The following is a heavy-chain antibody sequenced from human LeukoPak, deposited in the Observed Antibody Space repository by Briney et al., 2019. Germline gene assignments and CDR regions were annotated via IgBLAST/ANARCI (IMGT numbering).Heavy chain of an antibody. CDR1: GFTFSNYW. V-gene: IGHV3-7*03. J-gene: IGHJ4*02. CDR3: VRSVGSPLDS. CDR2: IKQDRSEK. Sequence: GGSLRLSCAASGFTFSNYWMSWVRQAPGKGLEWVANIKQDRSEKYYVDSVKGRFTISRDNAKNSLYLQMNSLRAEDTAVYYCVRSVGSPLDSWGQGTLVTVSS.